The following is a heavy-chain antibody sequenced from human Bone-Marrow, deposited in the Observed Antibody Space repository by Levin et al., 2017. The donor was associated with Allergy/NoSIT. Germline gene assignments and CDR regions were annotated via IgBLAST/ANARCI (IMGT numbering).Heavy chain of an antibody. J-gene: IGHJ5*02. D-gene: IGHD3-22*01. Sequence: SGPTLVKPTQTLTLTCTFSGFSLSTRGMCVSWIRQSPGKALEWLALIDWDDDKYYSTSLKTRLTISKDTSKNQVVLTMTHMDPVDPATYYCSRMTSFDSSGSSIGRGWFDPWGQGTLVTVSP. CDR2: IDWDDDK. CDR3: SRMTSFDSSGSSIGRGWFDP. V-gene: IGHV2-70*01. CDR1: GFSLSTRGMC.